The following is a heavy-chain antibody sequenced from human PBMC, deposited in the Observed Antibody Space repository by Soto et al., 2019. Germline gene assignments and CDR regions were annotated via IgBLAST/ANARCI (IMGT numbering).Heavy chain of an antibody. Sequence: GGSLRLSCAASGFTFSSYSMNWVRQAPGRGLEWVSSISSSDSYIYYADSVKGRFTISRDNAKNSLYLQMNSLRAEDTAVYYCARAYDSSGYLYWYFDLWGRGTLVTV. V-gene: IGHV3-21*01. CDR1: GFTFSSYS. CDR3: ARAYDSSGYLYWYFDL. J-gene: IGHJ2*01. CDR2: ISSSDSYI. D-gene: IGHD3-22*01.